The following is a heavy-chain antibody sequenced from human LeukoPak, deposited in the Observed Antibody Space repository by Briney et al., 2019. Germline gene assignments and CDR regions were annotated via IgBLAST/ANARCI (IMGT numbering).Heavy chain of an antibody. V-gene: IGHV3-30*04. CDR2: ISYDGSNK. CDR1: GFTFSTYA. Sequence: PGGSLRLSCAASGFTFSTYAMHWVRQAPGKGLEWVAVISYDGSNKYYADSVKGRFTISRDNSRSTLYLQMNSLRAEDTAVYYCAKDGMEYIRESGGYYEDYWGQGTLVTVSS. D-gene: IGHD3-22*01. J-gene: IGHJ4*02. CDR3: AKDGMEYIRESGGYYEDY.